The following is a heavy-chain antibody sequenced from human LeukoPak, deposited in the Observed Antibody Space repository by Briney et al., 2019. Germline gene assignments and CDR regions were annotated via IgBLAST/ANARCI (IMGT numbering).Heavy chain of an antibody. CDR1: GYSFTSYW. V-gene: IGHV5-51*01. J-gene: IGHJ3*02. Sequence: GESLKISCKGSGYSFTSYWIGWWRQMPGKGLGWMGIIYPGDSDTRYSPSFQGQVTISADKSISTAYLQWSSLKASDTAMYYCARLIRLRSSWKAFDIWGQGTMVTVSS. CDR3: ARLIRLRSSWKAFDI. D-gene: IGHD6-13*01. CDR2: IYPGDSDT.